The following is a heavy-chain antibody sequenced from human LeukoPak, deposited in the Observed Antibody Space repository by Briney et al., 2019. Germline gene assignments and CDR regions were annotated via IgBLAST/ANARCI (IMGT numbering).Heavy chain of an antibody. CDR2: ISSSSSYI. J-gene: IGHJ5*02. V-gene: IGHV3-21*01. CDR3: ARGALAAAGTWFDP. D-gene: IGHD6-13*01. CDR1: GFTFCSYS. Sequence: GGSLRLSCAASGFTFCSYSMNWVRQAPGKGLEWASSISSSSSYIYYADSVKGRFTISRDNAKNSLYLQMNSLRAEDTAVYYCARGALAAAGTWFDPWGQGTLVTVSS.